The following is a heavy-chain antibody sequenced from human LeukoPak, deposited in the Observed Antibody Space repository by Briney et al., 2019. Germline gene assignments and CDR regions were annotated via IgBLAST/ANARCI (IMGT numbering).Heavy chain of an antibody. Sequence: GGSLRLSCAAPGFTFSSYAMSWVRQAPGKGLEWVSAICGSGGSTYYADSVKGRFTISRDNSKNTLYLQMNSLRAEDTAVYYCAKVQGPYYYYYMDVWGKGTTVTVSS. J-gene: IGHJ6*03. CDR2: ICGSGGST. CDR3: AKVQGPYYYYYMDV. V-gene: IGHV3-23*01. CDR1: GFTFSSYA.